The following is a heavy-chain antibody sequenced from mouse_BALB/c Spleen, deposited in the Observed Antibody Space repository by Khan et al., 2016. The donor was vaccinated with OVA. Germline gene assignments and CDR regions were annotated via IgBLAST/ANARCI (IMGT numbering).Heavy chain of an antibody. J-gene: IGHJ3*01. V-gene: IGHV5-15*02. CDR1: GFTFSDYG. CDR3: ARVGGTAPFAY. Sequence: EVELVESGGGLVQPGGSRKLSCAASGFTFSDYGMAWVRQAPGKGPEWVAFISDLAYTFYYADTVTGRFTLSRENAKNTLYLEMSSLRSGDTAMXYCARVGGTAPFAYWGQGTLVTVSA. CDR2: ISDLAYTF. D-gene: IGHD1-2*01.